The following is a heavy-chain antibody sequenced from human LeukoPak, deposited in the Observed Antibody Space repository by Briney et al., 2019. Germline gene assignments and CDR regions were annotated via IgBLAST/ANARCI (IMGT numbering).Heavy chain of an antibody. CDR2: IYYSGST. D-gene: IGHD3-3*01. CDR3: ARQRGDFWSGYYLGGAPTRYNWFDP. V-gene: IGHV4-39*01. J-gene: IGHJ5*02. CDR1: GGSISSSSYY. Sequence: SETLSLTRTVSGGSISSSSYYWGWIRQPPGKGLEWIGSIYYSGSTYYNPSLKSRVTISVDTSKNQFSLKLSSVTAADTAVYYCARQRGDFWSGYYLGGAPTRYNWFDPWGQGTLVTVSS.